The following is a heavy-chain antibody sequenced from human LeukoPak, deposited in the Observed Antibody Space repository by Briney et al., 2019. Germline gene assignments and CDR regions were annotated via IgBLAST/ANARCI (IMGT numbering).Heavy chain of an antibody. J-gene: IGHJ6*03. D-gene: IGHD3-16*02. V-gene: IGHV3-48*01. Sequence: GRSLRLSCAASGFTFSSYSMNWVRQAPGKGLEWVSYISSSSSTIYYADSVKGRFTISRDNSKNTLYLQMNSLRLEDTAVYYCAKHPGGFTGIVNYYYMDVWGEGTTVTVSS. CDR1: GFTFSSYS. CDR3: AKHPGGFTGIVNYYYMDV. CDR2: ISSSSSTI.